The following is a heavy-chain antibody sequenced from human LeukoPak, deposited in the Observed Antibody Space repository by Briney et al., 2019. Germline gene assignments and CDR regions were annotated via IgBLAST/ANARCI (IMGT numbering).Heavy chain of an antibody. CDR3: ARLKVEGYSYDDYYYGMDV. D-gene: IGHD5-18*01. CDR1: GGSISSSNW. CDR2: IYHSGST. Sequence: ASETLSLTCAVPGGSISSSNWWSWVRQPPGKGLEWIGEIYHSGSTNYSPSLKSRVTISVDKSKNQFSLKLSSVTAADTAVYYCARLKVEGYSYDDYYYGMDVWGQGTTVTVSS. J-gene: IGHJ6*02. V-gene: IGHV4-4*02.